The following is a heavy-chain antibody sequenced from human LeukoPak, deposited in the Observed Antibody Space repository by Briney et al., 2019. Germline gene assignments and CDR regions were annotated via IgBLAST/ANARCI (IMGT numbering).Heavy chain of an antibody. V-gene: IGHV3-21*01. CDR2: ITSGPNYI. CDR3: ARGGPYYDTTFDY. CDR1: GFSFSRFS. Sequence: GGSLRLSCAASGFSFSRFSMFWVRQAPGKGLEWVSSITSGPNYIYYADSMKGRFTISRDNAKSSLYLQMSNLRVEDTAAYFCARGGPYYDTTFDYWGQGTLVTVSS. D-gene: IGHD3-22*01. J-gene: IGHJ4*02.